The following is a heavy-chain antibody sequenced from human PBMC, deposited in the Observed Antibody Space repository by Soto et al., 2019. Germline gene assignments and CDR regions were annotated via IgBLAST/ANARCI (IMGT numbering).Heavy chain of an antibody. Sequence: SETLSLTCAVSGGSISSNYWSWIRQPPGKGLEWIAYIYYSGTTNYNPSLKSRVTISVDTSKNQFSLKLSSVTAADTAVYYCARHDNWHSSGRLDYWGQGTLVTVSS. CDR1: GGSISSNY. CDR2: IYYSGTT. D-gene: IGHD6-19*01. CDR3: ARHDNWHSSGRLDY. J-gene: IGHJ4*02. V-gene: IGHV4-59*08.